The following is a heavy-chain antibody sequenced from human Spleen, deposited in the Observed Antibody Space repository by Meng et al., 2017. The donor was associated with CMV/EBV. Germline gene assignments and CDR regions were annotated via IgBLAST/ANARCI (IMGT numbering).Heavy chain of an antibody. CDR3: AKHSRIAAPSGYGMDV. CDR1: GFSFSTYN. D-gene: IGHD6-13*01. J-gene: IGHJ6*02. Sequence: GESLKISCAASGFSFSTYNMNWVRQAPGKGLEWVSSISGRTNYIYYANSLKGRFTISRDTAKNSLFLQMNSLTVEDTALYYCAKHSRIAAPSGYGMDVWGQGTRVTVSS. CDR2: ISGRTNYI. V-gene: IGHV3-21*04.